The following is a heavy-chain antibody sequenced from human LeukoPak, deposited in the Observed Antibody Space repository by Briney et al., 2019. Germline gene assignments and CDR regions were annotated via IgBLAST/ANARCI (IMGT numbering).Heavy chain of an antibody. CDR1: GGSISSYY. J-gene: IGHJ4*02. D-gene: IGHD6-19*01. V-gene: IGHV4-59*01. Sequence: SETLSLTSTVSGGSISSYYWSWIRQPPGKGLEWIGYIYYSGSTNYNPSLKSRVTISVDTSKNQFSLKLSSVTAADTAVYYCARGGGVAGTPYNPYDYWGQGTLVTVSS. CDR3: ARGGGVAGTPYNPYDY. CDR2: IYYSGST.